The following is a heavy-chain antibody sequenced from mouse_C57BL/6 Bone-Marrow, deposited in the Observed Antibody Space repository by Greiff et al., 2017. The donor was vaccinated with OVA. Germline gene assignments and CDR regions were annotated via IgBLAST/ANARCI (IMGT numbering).Heavy chain of an antibody. J-gene: IGHJ1*03. CDR3: ASYYYGSHWYFDV. D-gene: IGHD1-1*01. CDR2: INPNYGTT. Sequence: VQLQQSGPELVKPGASVKISCKASGYSFTDYNMNWVKQSHGKSLEWIGVINPNYGTTSYNQKFKGKATLTVDQSASTAYMQLNSLTSEDSAVYYCASYYYGSHWYFDVWGTGTTVTVSS. V-gene: IGHV1-39*01. CDR1: GYSFTDYN.